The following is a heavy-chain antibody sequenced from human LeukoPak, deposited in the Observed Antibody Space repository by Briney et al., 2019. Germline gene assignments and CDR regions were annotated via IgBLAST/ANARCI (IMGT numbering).Heavy chain of an antibody. V-gene: IGHV3-23*01. CDR2: ISGSGGST. Sequence: GGSLRLSCAASGFTFSSYAMSWVRQAPGKGLEWVSAISGSGGSTYYADSVKGRFTISRDNSKNTLYLQMNSLRAEDTAVYYCAKVASNYYDSSGYYYYFDYWGRGTLVTVSS. J-gene: IGHJ4*02. CDR3: AKVASNYYDSSGYYYYFDY. D-gene: IGHD3-22*01. CDR1: GFTFSSYA.